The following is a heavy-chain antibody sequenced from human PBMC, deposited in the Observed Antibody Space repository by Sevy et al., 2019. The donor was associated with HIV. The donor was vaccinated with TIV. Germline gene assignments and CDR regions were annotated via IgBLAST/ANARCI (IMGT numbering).Heavy chain of an antibody. J-gene: IGHJ5*02. D-gene: IGHD3-22*01. CDR1: NYTCTTYG. Sequence: ASVKVSCKAFNYTCTTYGITWVRRAPRQGLEWIGWIGAYNGHRNSARKFQDRLTMSIDTSTSTAHMDLRSLRSDDTAGYYCARAIVVTGAHTWFDPWGQGTLVTVSS. V-gene: IGHV1-18*01. CDR3: ARAIVVTGAHTWFDP. CDR2: IGAYNGHR.